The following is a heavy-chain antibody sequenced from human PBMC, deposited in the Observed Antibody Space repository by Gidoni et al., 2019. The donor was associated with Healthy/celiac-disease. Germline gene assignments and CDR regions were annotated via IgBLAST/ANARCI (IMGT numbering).Heavy chain of an antibody. D-gene: IGHD3-10*01. CDR2: IYSGGST. CDR3: ASQSSGTRGGY. J-gene: IGHJ4*02. V-gene: IGHV3-66*04. CDR1: GFTVSSNY. Sequence: EVQLVASGGGLVQPGGSLILSCAASGFTVSSNYMSWVRQAPGKGLEWVSVIYSGGSTYYADSVKGRFTSSRDNSKNTLYLQMNSLRAEDTAVYYCASQSSGTRGGYWGQGTLVTVSS.